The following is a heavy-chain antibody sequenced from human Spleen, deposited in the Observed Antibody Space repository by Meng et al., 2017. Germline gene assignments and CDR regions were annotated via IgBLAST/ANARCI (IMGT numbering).Heavy chain of an antibody. Sequence: SVKVSCKASGYTFPDYWLHWVRRAPGQGLEWMGGIFPIFDTTNYAQKFQGRVTITADESTGTAYMELRNLRSEDTAVYFCAGGLHCGGGCYSIDYWGQGTRFTVSS. CDR3: AGGLHCGGGCYSIDY. CDR1: GYTFPDYW. CDR2: IFPIFDTT. D-gene: IGHD2-21*02. J-gene: IGHJ4*02. V-gene: IGHV1-69*13.